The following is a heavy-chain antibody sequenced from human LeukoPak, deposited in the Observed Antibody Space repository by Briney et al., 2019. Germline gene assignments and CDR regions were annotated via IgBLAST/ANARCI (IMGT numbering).Heavy chain of an antibody. CDR1: GFTFSSYK. J-gene: IGHJ4*02. CDR3: ARGGYGSGSYYQDY. V-gene: IGHV3-48*03. Sequence: SGGSLRLSCAASGFTFSSYKMIWVRQAPGKGLEWVSYITTSGTTTYYADSLKGRFTISRDNAKNSLYLQMNSLRSDDTAVYYCARGGYGSGSYYQDYWGQGTLVTVSS. CDR2: ITTSGTTT. D-gene: IGHD3-10*01.